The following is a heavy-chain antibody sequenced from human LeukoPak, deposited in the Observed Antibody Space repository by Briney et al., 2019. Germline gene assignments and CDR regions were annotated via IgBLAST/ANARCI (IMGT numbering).Heavy chain of an antibody. J-gene: IGHJ4*02. CDR1: GFTFSSYW. CDR3: ARETPGDYYDSSGYYY. D-gene: IGHD3-22*01. CDR2: IKQDGSEK. V-gene: IGHV3-7*01. Sequence: GGSLRLSCAASGFTFSSYWMSWVRQAPGKGLERVANIKQDGSEKYYVDSVKGRFTISRDNAKNSLYLQMNSLRAEDTAVYYCARETPGDYYDSSGYYYWGQGTLVTVSS.